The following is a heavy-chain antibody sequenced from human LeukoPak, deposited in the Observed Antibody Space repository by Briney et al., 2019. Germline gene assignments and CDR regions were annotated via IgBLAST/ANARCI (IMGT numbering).Heavy chain of an antibody. D-gene: IGHD4-17*01. V-gene: IGHV3-23*01. CDR2: ISGSGIST. CDR3: AKDYGDYTFDY. J-gene: IGHJ4*02. CDR1: GFTFSRYA. Sequence: GGSLRLSCAASGFTFSRYAMSWVRQAPGKGLEWVSAISGSGISTYYADSVKGRFTIPRDNSKNTLYLQMNSLRVEDTAVYYCAKDYGDYTFDYWGQGTLVTVSS.